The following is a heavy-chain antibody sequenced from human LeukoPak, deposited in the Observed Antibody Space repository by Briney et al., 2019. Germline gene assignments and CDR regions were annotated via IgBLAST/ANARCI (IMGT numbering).Heavy chain of an antibody. V-gene: IGHV3-30*04. Sequence: GGSLRLSCAASGFTFSSYAMHWVRQAPGTGLEWVAVISYDGSNKYYADSVKGRFTISRDNSKNTLYLQMNSLRAEDTAVYYCARASGSIAARRYGMDVWGQGTTVTVSS. J-gene: IGHJ6*02. CDR2: ISYDGSNK. D-gene: IGHD6-6*01. CDR3: ARASGSIAARRYGMDV. CDR1: GFTFSSYA.